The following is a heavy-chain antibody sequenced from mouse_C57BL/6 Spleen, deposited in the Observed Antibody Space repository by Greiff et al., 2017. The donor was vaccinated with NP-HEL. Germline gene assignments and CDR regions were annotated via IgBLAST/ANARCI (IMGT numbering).Heavy chain of an antibody. CDR3: ARPYYYGSYYWYFDV. Sequence: EVQVVESGPGLVKPSQSLSLTCSVTGYSITSGYYWNWIRQFPGNKLEWMGYISYDGSNNYNPSLKNRISITRDTSKNQFFLKLNSVTTEDTATYYCARPYYYGSYYWYFDVWGTGTTVTVSS. V-gene: IGHV3-6*01. J-gene: IGHJ1*03. CDR1: GYSITSGYY. D-gene: IGHD1-1*01. CDR2: ISYDGSN.